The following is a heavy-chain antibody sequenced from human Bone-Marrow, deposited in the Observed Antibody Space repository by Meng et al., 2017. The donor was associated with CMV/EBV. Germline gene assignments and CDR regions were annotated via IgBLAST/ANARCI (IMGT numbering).Heavy chain of an antibody. V-gene: IGHV1-8*01. CDR1: GYTFTSYD. CDR2: MNPNSGNT. CDR3: ARDQRFLEWSFDY. Sequence: ASVKVSCKASGYTFTSYDINWVRQATGQGLEWMGWMNPNSGNTGYAQKLQGRVTMTTDTSTSTAYMELRSLRSDDTAVYYCARDQRFLEWSFDYWSQGTLLTV. D-gene: IGHD3-3*01. J-gene: IGHJ4*02.